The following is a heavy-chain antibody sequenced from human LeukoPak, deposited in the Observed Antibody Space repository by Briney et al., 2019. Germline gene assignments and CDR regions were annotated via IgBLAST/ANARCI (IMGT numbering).Heavy chain of an antibody. D-gene: IGHD3-10*01. V-gene: IGHV1-24*01. Sequence: ASVEVSCKVSGYTLTELSMHWVRQAPGKGLEWMGGFDPEDGETIYAQKFQGRVTMTEDTSTDTAYVELSSLRSEDTAVYYCATDGITMVRGVISTYYYYGMDVWGQGTTVTVSS. CDR2: FDPEDGET. J-gene: IGHJ6*02. CDR1: GYTLTELS. CDR3: ATDGITMVRGVISTYYYYGMDV.